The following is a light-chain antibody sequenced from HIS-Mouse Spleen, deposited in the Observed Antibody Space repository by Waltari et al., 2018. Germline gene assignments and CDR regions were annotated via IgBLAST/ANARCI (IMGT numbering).Light chain of an antibody. CDR1: QSVSSN. CDR3: QQYNNWPS. Sequence: EIVMTQSPATLSVSPGERATLSCRASQSVSSNLAWYQQKPGQAPRLLIYGASTRSTVIPARFSGSVSGTEFTLTISSMQSEDFAVYYCQQYNNWPSFGQGTKLEIK. CDR2: GAS. J-gene: IGKJ2*01. V-gene: IGKV3-15*01.